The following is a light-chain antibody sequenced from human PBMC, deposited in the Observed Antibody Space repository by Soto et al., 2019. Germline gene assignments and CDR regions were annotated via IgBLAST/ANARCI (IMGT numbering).Light chain of an antibody. CDR3: SSKTSSSAYVV. CDR1: SSDIGGYNY. Sequence: QSALTQPASVSGSPGQSITISCTGTSSDIGGYNYVSWYQQHPGKAPKLMIYEVNNRPSGVSDRFSGSKSGNTASLTISGLQAEDEADYYCSSKTSSSAYVVFGGGTKLTVL. J-gene: IGLJ2*01. V-gene: IGLV2-14*01. CDR2: EVN.